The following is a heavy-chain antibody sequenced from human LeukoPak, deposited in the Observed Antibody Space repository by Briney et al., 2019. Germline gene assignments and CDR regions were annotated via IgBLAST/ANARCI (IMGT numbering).Heavy chain of an antibody. CDR2: MDSSSSYI. D-gene: IGHD3-10*01. CDR1: GFNVSSNC. V-gene: IGHV3-21*01. J-gene: IGHJ4*02. Sequence: PGGSLRLSCAASGFNVSSNCMSWVRQAPGKGLEWVSSMDSSSSYIYYADSMKGRFTISRDNAKNSLYLHMNSLRAEDTAVYYCARSFGDLSDFDYWGQGTLVTVSS. CDR3: ARSFGDLSDFDY.